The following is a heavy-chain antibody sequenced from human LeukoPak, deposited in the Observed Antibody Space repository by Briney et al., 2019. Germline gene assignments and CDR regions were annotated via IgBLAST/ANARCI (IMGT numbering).Heavy chain of an antibody. CDR3: ATSAAGPYYFDS. Sequence: SETLSLTCTVSGDSISSYYCSWIRQPPGKRLEWIGYIYYSGRSTYNPSLQSRVTISLDTSKNQFSLKLSSVAAADTAVYYCATSAAGPYYFDSWGQGSLVTVSS. CDR2: IYYSGRS. CDR1: GDSISSYY. J-gene: IGHJ4*02. V-gene: IGHV4-59*01. D-gene: IGHD6-13*01.